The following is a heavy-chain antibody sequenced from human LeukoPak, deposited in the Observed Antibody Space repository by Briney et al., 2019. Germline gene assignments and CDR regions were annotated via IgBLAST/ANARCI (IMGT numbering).Heavy chain of an antibody. CDR2: ISSSSSYI. V-gene: IGHV3-21*01. D-gene: IGHD5-24*01. CDR1: GFTFSSYS. J-gene: IGHJ4*02. Sequence: GGSLRLSCAASGFTFSSYSMNWVRQAPGKGLEWVSSISSSSSYIYYADSVKGRFTISRDNAKNSLYLQMNSLRAEDTAVYYCARAGLWDGYNSDYWGQGTLVTVSS. CDR3: ARAGLWDGYNSDY.